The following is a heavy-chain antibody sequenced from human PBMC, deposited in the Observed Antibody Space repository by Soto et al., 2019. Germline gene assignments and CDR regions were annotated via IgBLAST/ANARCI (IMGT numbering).Heavy chain of an antibody. CDR1: GFTFSSYA. CDR3: AKDLYGEYASEN. J-gene: IGHJ4*02. CDR2: ISGSGGST. Sequence: EVQLLESGGGLVQPGGCLRLSCAASGFTFSSYAMSWVRQAPGKGLEWVSDISGSGGSTYYAASVKGRFTISRDSSKNTLYLQMNSLRAEDTAVYYCAKDLYGEYASENWGQGTLVTVSS. V-gene: IGHV3-23*01. D-gene: IGHD4-17*01.